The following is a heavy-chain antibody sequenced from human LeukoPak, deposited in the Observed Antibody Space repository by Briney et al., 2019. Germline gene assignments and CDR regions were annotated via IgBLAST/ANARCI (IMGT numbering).Heavy chain of an antibody. V-gene: IGHV3-30*01. Sequence: GGSLRLSCSASGFSFIDFAMHWVRQAPGKGLEWVAVISYDGSNKYYADSVKGRFTISRDNSKNTLYLQMNSLRAEDTAVYYCARGGNVVVPADDAFDIWGQGTMVTVSS. D-gene: IGHD2-2*01. J-gene: IGHJ3*02. CDR3: ARGGNVVVPADDAFDI. CDR1: GFSFIDFA. CDR2: ISYDGSNK.